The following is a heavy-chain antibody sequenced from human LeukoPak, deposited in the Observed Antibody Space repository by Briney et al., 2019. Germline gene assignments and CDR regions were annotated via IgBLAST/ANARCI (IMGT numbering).Heavy chain of an antibody. V-gene: IGHV3-48*03. CDR2: ISSSGSPI. D-gene: IGHD1-1*01. CDR3: ARGSVQLEGQDYYYYGMDV. Sequence: GGSLRLSCAASGFTFSSYEMNWVRQAPGKGLEWVSYISSSGSPIYYADSVKGRFTISRDNAKNSLYLQMNSLRAEDTAVYYCARGSVQLEGQDYYYYGMDVWGQGTTVAVSS. CDR1: GFTFSSYE. J-gene: IGHJ6*02.